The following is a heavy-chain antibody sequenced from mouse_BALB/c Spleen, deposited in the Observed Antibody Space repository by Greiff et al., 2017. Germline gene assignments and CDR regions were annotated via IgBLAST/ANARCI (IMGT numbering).Heavy chain of an antibody. CDR2: IWTGGGT. CDR1: GFSLTSYD. D-gene: IGHD2-1*01. Sequence: VKVVESGPGLVAPSQSLSITCTVSGFSLTSYDISWIRQPPGKGLEWLGVIWTGGGTNYNSAFMSRLSISKDNSKSQVFLKMNSLQTDDTAIYYCVRDRGNYDAMDYWGQGTSVTVSS. CDR3: VRDRGNYDAMDY. V-gene: IGHV2-9-2*01. J-gene: IGHJ4*01.